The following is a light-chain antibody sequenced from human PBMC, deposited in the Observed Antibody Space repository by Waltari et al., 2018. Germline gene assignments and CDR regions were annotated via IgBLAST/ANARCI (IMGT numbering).Light chain of an antibody. CDR2: DVN. V-gene: IGLV2-14*03. CDR3: SSYTSSSTRV. J-gene: IGLJ2*01. CDR1: SSDLSGSNY. Sequence: QSALTQPASVSGSPGQSITIPCTGSSSDLSGSNYVSWYQQHPGKAPKLMIYDVNNRPSGVSNRFSGSKSGNTASLTISGLQAEDEADYYCSSYTSSSTRVFGGGTKLTVL.